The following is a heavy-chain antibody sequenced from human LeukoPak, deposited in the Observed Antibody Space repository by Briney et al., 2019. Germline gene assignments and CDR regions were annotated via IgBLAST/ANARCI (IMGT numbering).Heavy chain of an antibody. V-gene: IGHV4-39*01. CDR1: GGSISSSSYY. Sequence: SETLSLTCTVSGGSISSSSYYWGWIRQPPGKGLEWIGSIYHSGSTHYNPSLKSRVTISVDTSKNEFSPKLSSVTAADTAVYYCARNNTLMMYPRGGEDKGFDYWGQGTLVTVSS. CDR2: IYHSGST. J-gene: IGHJ4*02. CDR3: ARNNTLMMYPRGGEDKGFDY. D-gene: IGHD2-8*01.